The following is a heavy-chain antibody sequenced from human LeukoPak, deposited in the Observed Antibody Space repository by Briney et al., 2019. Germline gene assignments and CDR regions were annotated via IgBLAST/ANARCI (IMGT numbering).Heavy chain of an antibody. CDR3: ARHQIAAKYYFDY. V-gene: IGHV5-51*01. CDR1: GYSFTSDW. Sequence: GETLKISCKGSGYSFTSDWIGWVRQMPGKGLEWMGIIYPGGSDTRYSPSFQGQVTISADKSISTAYLQWSSLKASDTAMYYCARHQIAAKYYFDYWGQGTLVTVSS. J-gene: IGHJ4*02. CDR2: IYPGGSDT. D-gene: IGHD6-6*01.